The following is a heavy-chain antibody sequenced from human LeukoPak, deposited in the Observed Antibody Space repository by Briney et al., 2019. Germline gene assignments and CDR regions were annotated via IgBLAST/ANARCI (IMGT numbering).Heavy chain of an antibody. CDR3: ARELLYSSSWYTGVSFDY. V-gene: IGHV3-7*01. D-gene: IGHD6-13*01. CDR1: GFTFSSHS. Sequence: GGSPRLSCAASGFTFSSHSMNWVRQAPGKGLEWVANIKQDGSEKYYVDSVKGRFTISRDNAKNSLYLQMNSLRAEDTAVYYCARELLYSSSWYTGVSFDYWGQGTLVTVSS. CDR2: IKQDGSEK. J-gene: IGHJ4*02.